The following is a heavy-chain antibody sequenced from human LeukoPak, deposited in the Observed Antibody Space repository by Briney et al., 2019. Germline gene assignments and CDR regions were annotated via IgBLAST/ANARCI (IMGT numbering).Heavy chain of an antibody. CDR3: ANDRTTAWNCCAS. CDR1: GFTFSTYA. J-gene: IGHJ4*02. Sequence: PGGSLRLSCAASGFTFSTYAMYWVRQAPGKGLEWVSSISGSAGSTYYADSVKGRFTISRDNSKNTLYLQMNSLSAEDTALYYCANDRTTAWNCCASWGQATLVTVSS. D-gene: IGHD1-1*01. V-gene: IGHV3-23*01. CDR2: ISGSAGST.